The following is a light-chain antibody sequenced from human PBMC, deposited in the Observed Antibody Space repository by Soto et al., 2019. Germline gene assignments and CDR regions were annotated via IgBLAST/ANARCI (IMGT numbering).Light chain of an antibody. Sequence: QLTKSPSFMSATVGDRITITCRASQGISSYVAWYQQKPGEAPKLLIYATSTLQSGVPSRFSGSGSGTDFTLTICSLQPEDFATYYSQQLNSFLITFGQGTRLEIK. CDR3: QQLNSFLIT. V-gene: IGKV1-9*01. CDR2: ATS. CDR1: QGISSY. J-gene: IGKJ5*01.